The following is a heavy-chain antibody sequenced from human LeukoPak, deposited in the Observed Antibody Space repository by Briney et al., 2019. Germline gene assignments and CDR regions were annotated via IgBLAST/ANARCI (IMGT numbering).Heavy chain of an antibody. V-gene: IGHV3-21*06. CDR1: EVTFSTYT. Sequence: GGSLRLSCAASEVTFSTYTMTWVRQAPGKGLEWVTSISGSGNYIYYADSLKGRFTISRDSANNLLFLQMSSLRAEDTAVYFCAGLRRAYYYYMDVWGKGTTVTVSS. CDR3: AGLRRAYYYYMDV. J-gene: IGHJ6*03. CDR2: ISGSGNYI.